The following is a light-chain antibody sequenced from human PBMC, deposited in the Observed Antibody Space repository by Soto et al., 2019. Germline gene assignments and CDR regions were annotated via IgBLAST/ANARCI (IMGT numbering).Light chain of an antibody. CDR3: SSYTSSSLHV. CDR2: DVS. Sequence: QSALTQPASVSGSPGQSITISCTGTSSDVGGYNYVSWYQQHPGKAPKLMIHDVSNRPSGVSNRFSGSKSGNTASLTISGLQAEDEADYYCSSYTSSSLHVFGTGTQLTVL. J-gene: IGLJ1*01. CDR1: SSDVGGYNY. V-gene: IGLV2-14*03.